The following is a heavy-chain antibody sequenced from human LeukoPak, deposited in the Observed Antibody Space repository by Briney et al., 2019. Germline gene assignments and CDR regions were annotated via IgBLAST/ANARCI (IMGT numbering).Heavy chain of an antibody. CDR3: AREQEYGAYRGWFDP. V-gene: IGHV3-21*01. Sequence: PGGSLRISCAASGFNFSCNAMNWVRQAPGKGLEWVSSISSSSSYIYYADSVKGRFTISRDNAKNSLYLQMNSLRAEDTAVYYCAREQEYGAYRGWFDPWGQGTLVTVSS. J-gene: IGHJ5*02. CDR1: GFNFSCNA. D-gene: IGHD4-17*01. CDR2: ISSSSSYI.